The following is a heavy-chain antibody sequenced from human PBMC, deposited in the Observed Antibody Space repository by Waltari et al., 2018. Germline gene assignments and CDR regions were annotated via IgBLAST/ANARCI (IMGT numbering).Heavy chain of an antibody. CDR1: GFTFSTCW. CDR2: IKPDGTTT. Sequence: EVQLVESGGGLVHPGGSRSLSCAASGFTFSTCWVHWVRRPPGKGPVWVSNIKPDGTTTDYGDSVEGRFTISRDNAKNTLYLQMNSLRAEDTAIYYCVRDLYGRDDVWGQGTMVTVSS. J-gene: IGHJ3*01. V-gene: IGHV3-74*01. D-gene: IGHD3-10*01. CDR3: VRDLYGRDDV.